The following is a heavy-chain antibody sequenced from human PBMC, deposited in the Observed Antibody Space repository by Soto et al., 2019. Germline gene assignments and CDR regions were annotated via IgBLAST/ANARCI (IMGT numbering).Heavy chain of an antibody. CDR2: VEVENDDR. J-gene: IGHJ4*02. CDR1: GITFSDLH. Sequence: EVLLQQSGAEAREPGGVVKMSCAVSGITFSDLHMHWVKQDPGKGLEWVGLVEVENDDRLYAEKYRGRLNINTATSRHTSYMELTSLTSDDTAIYFCAAVRGSLGSLSFDYWGQGTPVTVSA. CDR3: AAVRGSLGSLSFDY. V-gene: IGHV1-69-2*01. D-gene: IGHD1-26*01.